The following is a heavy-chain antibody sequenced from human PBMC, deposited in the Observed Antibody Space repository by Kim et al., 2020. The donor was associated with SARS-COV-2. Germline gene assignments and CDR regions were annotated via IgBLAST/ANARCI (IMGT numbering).Heavy chain of an antibody. V-gene: IGHV4-34*01. D-gene: IGHD2-15*01. CDR2: INHSGST. CDR1: GGSFSGYY. CDR3: ARLGSRVCSGGSCHP. J-gene: IGHJ5*02. Sequence: SETLSLTCAVYGGSFSGYYWSWIRQPPGKGLEWIGEINHSGSTNYNPSLKSRVTISVDTSKNQFSLKLSSVTAADTAVYYCARLGSRVCSGGSCHPWGQGTLVTVSS.